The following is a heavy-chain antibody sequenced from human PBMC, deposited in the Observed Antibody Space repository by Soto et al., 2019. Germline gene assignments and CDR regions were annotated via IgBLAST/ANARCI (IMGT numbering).Heavy chain of an antibody. Sequence: GGSLRLSCAASGFTFSSYAMSWVRQAPGKGLEWVSAISGSGGSTYYADSVKGRFTISRDNSKNTLYLQMNSLRAEDTAVYYCARPPYDILTGYRNHYFDYWGQGTLVTASS. V-gene: IGHV3-23*01. CDR3: ARPPYDILTGYRNHYFDY. CDR2: ISGSGGST. CDR1: GFTFSSYA. D-gene: IGHD3-9*01. J-gene: IGHJ4*02.